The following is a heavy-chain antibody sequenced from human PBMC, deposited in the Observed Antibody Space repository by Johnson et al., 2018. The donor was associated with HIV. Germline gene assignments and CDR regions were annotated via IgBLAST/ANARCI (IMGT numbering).Heavy chain of an antibody. V-gene: IGHV3-66*01. D-gene: IGHD3-16*01. CDR3: ARGGIAYSSPLGVGYGFDI. CDR1: GISVSSYY. J-gene: IGHJ3*02. Sequence: VQLVESGGGLVQPEGSLRLSCAASGISVSSYYMSWVRQAPGKGLEWVSVISSGGSTSYPDSVKGRFTISRDNSKNTLYLHMSSLRPGDTAMYYCARGGIAYSSPLGVGYGFDIWGQGTMVTVSS. CDR2: ISSGGST.